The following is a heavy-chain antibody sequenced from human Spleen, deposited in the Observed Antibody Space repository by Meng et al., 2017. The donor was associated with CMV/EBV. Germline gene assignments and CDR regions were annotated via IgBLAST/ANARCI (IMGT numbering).Heavy chain of an antibody. CDR1: GYTFTSYG. CDR2: ISAYNGNT. D-gene: IGHD2-2*01. J-gene: IGHJ4*02. V-gene: IGHV1-18*01. CDR3: ARVGIDRDFSSTSCYHFDY. Sequence: ASVKVSCKASGYTFTSYGISWVRQAPGQGLEWMGWISAYNGNTNYAQKLQGRVTMTTDTSTSTAYMELRSLRSDDTAVYYCARVGIDRDFSSTSCYHFDYWGQGTLVTVSS.